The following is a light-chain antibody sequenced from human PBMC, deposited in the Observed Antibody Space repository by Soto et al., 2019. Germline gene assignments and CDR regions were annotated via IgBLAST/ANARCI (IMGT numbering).Light chain of an antibody. CDR2: DVS. V-gene: IGLV2-11*01. J-gene: IGLJ1*01. CDR1: SSDVGGYNF. Sequence: QSALTQPRSVSGSPGQSVTISCTGTSSDVGGYNFVSWYQQHPGKAPKFMIYDVSKRPSGVPDRFSASKSGNTASLTISGLQAEDAADYYCCSYAGSSYVFGTGTQLTVL. CDR3: CSYAGSSYV.